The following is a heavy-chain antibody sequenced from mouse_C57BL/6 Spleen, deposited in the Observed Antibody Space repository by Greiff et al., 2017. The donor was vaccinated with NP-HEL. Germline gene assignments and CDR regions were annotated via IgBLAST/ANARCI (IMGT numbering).Heavy chain of an antibody. J-gene: IGHJ3*01. CDR3: ARRDYGSSLPWFAY. CDR1: GFTFSSYT. CDR2: ISGGGGNT. D-gene: IGHD1-1*01. Sequence: EVQLVESGGGLVKPGGSLKLSCAASGFTFSSYTMSWVRQTPEKRLEWVATISGGGGNTYYPDSVKGRFTISRDNAKNTLYLQMSSLRSEDTALYYCARRDYGSSLPWFAYWGQGTLVTVSA. V-gene: IGHV5-9*01.